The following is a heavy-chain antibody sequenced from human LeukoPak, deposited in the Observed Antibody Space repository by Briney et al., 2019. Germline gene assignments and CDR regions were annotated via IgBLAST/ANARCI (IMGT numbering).Heavy chain of an antibody. J-gene: IGHJ6*03. D-gene: IGHD6-25*01. V-gene: IGHV4-59*12. CDR2: IYYSGST. CDR1: GGSISSYY. Sequence: SETLSLTCTVSGGSISSYYWSWIRQPPGKGLEWIGYIYYSGSTNYNPSLKSRVTISIDNSKHHFSLSLTSVTAADTAVYYCAREGSRRLYMDVWGRGTTVTVSS. CDR3: AREGSRRLYMDV.